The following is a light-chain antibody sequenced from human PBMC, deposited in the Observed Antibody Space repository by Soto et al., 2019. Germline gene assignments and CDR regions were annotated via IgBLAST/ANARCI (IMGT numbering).Light chain of an antibody. CDR2: DAS. J-gene: IGKJ1*01. V-gene: IGKV3-11*01. Sequence: EIVLTQSPATLSLSPGERATLSCRASQSVSSYLAWYQQKPGQAPRLLIYDASNRATGIPARFSGSGSGTDFTLTISSLEPEDFAVYYWQQRSNWLRPWTFGQGTKVEIK. CDR1: QSVSSY. CDR3: QQRSNWLRPWT.